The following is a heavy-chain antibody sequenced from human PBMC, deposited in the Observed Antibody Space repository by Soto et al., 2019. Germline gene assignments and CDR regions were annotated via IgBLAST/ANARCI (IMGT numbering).Heavy chain of an antibody. J-gene: IGHJ4*02. CDR1: GGSFTSNNW. CDR3: ASRDPGTSVDY. CDR2: IYRTGST. D-gene: IGHD1-7*01. V-gene: IGHV4-4*02. Sequence: QVQLQESGPGLVKPSGTLSLTCAVSGGSFTSNNWWTWVRQPPGQGLEWIGEIYRTGSTNYNPSLKLRVTISVDKAENQFSLKVTSLTAADTAVYYCASRDPGTSVDYWGQGTLVTVSS.